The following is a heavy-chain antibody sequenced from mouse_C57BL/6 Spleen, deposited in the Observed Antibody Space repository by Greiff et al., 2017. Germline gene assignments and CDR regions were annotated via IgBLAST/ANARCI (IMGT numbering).Heavy chain of an antibody. CDR2: ISSGSSTI. CDR3: AREGYDYDGTWFAY. J-gene: IGHJ3*01. V-gene: IGHV5-17*01. D-gene: IGHD2-4*01. CDR1: GFTFSDYG. Sequence: EVQLVESGGGLVKPGGSLKLSCAASGFTFSDYGMHWVRQAPEKGLEWVAYISSGSSTIYYADTVKGRFTISRDNAKNTLFLQMTSLRSEDTAMYYCAREGYDYDGTWFAYWGQGTLVTVSA.